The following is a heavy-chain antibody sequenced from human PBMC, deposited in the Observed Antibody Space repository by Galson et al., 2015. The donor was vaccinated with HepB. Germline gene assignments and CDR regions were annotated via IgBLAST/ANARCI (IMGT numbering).Heavy chain of an antibody. Sequence: SVKVSCKASGGTFNSYTISWVRQAPGQGLEWMGRIIPILGIANYAQKFQGRVTITADKSTSTAYMELSSLRSEDTAVYYCARGYCSGGSCYSAFDYWGQGTLVTVSS. J-gene: IGHJ4*02. CDR1: GGTFNSYT. D-gene: IGHD2-15*01. V-gene: IGHV1-69*02. CDR2: IIPILGIA. CDR3: ARGYCSGGSCYSAFDY.